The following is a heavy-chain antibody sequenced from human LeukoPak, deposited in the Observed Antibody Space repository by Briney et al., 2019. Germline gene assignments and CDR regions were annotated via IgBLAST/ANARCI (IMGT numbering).Heavy chain of an antibody. D-gene: IGHD1-1*01. CDR1: GYTFTGYY. J-gene: IGHJ4*02. CDR3: APSGGTTYDFYMWYFDY. V-gene: IGHV1-2*02. Sequence: ASVKVSCKASGYTFTGYYMHWVRQAPGQGLEWKGWINPNSGGTNYAQKFQGRVTMTRDTSISTAYMELSRLRFDDTAVYYCAPSGGTTYDFYMWYFDYWGQGTLVTVSS. CDR2: INPNSGGT.